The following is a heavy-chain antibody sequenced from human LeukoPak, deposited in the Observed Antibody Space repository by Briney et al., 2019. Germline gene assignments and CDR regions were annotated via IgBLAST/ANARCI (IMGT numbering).Heavy chain of an antibody. Sequence: PSETLSPTCAVSGGSISSYYWSWIRQPAGKGLEWIGRIYTSGSTNYNPSLKSRVTMSVDTSKNQFSLKLSSVTAADTAVYYCARHESFRSSWNYWVQGTLVTVSS. CDR2: IYTSGST. V-gene: IGHV4-4*07. J-gene: IGHJ4*02. CDR1: GGSISSYY. D-gene: IGHD6-13*01. CDR3: ARHESFRSSWNY.